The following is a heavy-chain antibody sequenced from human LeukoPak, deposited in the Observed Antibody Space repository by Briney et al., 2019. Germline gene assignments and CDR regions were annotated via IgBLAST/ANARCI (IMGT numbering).Heavy chain of an antibody. V-gene: IGHV3-11*04. CDR2: ISSSGSTI. Sequence: GGSLRLSCAASGFTFSDYYMSWIRQAPGKGLEWVSYISSSGSTIYYADSVKGRFTISRDNAKNSLYLEMNSLRADDTAVYYCAGGDFYGSGSARRHWFDPWGQGTLITVSS. J-gene: IGHJ5*02. D-gene: IGHD3-10*01. CDR3: AGGDFYGSGSARRHWFDP. CDR1: GFTFSDYY.